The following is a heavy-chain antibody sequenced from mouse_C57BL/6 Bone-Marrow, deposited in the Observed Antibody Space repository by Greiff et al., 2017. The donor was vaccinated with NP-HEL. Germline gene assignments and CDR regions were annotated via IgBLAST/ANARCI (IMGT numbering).Heavy chain of an antibody. V-gene: IGHV1-4*01. CDR1: GYTFTSYT. D-gene: IGHD1-1*01. J-gene: IGHJ2*01. Sequence: QVQLKQSGAELARPGASVKMSCKASGYTFTSYTMHWVKQRPGQGLEWIGYINPSSGSTKYNQKFKDKATLTADKSSSTAYMQLSSLTSEDSAVYYCASGSSYRYFDVWGQGTTLTVSS. CDR2: INPSSGST. CDR3: ASGSSYRYFDV.